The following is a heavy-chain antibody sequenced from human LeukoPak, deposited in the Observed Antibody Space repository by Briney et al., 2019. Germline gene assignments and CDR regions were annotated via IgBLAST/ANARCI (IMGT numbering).Heavy chain of an antibody. CDR1: GFTFSSYG. CDR3: ARDGDMYSSSGNYFDY. D-gene: IGHD6-13*01. CDR2: IRYDGSNK. Sequence: GGSLRLSCAASGFTFSSYGMHWVRQAPGKGLEWVAFIRYDGSNKYYADSVKGRFTISRDNAKNSLYLQMNSLRAEDTAVYYCARDGDMYSSSGNYFDYWGQGTLVTVSS. V-gene: IGHV3-30*02. J-gene: IGHJ4*02.